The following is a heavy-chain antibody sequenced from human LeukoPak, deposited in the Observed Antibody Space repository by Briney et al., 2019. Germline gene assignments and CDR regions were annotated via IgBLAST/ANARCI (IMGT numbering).Heavy chain of an antibody. CDR1: NGSISSDY. CDR3: ARDMRRHGESGYGFDY. J-gene: IGHJ4*02. V-gene: IGHV4-59*01. D-gene: IGHD5-12*01. Sequence: PSETLSLTCSVSNGSISSDYWSWIRQPPGKGLEWIGNVYYTEYTNHNPSFKSRVTISQDTSKNQFSLKLTSLTAADTAIYYGARDMRRHGESGYGFDYWGQGIRVTVSS. CDR2: VYYTEYT.